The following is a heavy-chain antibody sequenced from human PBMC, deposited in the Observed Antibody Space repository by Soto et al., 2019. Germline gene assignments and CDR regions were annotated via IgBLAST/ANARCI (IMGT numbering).Heavy chain of an antibody. Sequence: GGSLRLSCAASGFTFSNALMSWVRQSPGKGLEWVGRIKSKTDGVTTDYAAPVKGRFTISRDDSKNTLYLQMNSLKTEDTAVYYCTTTYDFWSDYYGMDVWGQGTTVTVSS. CDR3: TTTYDFWSDYYGMDV. V-gene: IGHV3-15*01. J-gene: IGHJ6*02. CDR2: IKSKTDGVTT. D-gene: IGHD3-3*01. CDR1: GFTFSNAL.